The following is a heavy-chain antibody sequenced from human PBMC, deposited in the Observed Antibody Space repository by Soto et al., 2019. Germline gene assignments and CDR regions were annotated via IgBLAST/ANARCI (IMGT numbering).Heavy chain of an antibody. CDR1: GFTFSSYG. Sequence: QVQLVESGGGVVQPGRSLRLSCAASGFTFSSYGMHWVRQAPGKGLEWVAVISYDGSNKYYADSVKGRFTISRDNSKNTLYLQMNSLRAEDTAVYYCAKDQVPFYGDTDSDLPGYFDYWGQGTLVTVSS. CDR3: AKDQVPFYGDTDSDLPGYFDY. V-gene: IGHV3-30*18. CDR2: ISYDGSNK. J-gene: IGHJ4*02. D-gene: IGHD4-17*01.